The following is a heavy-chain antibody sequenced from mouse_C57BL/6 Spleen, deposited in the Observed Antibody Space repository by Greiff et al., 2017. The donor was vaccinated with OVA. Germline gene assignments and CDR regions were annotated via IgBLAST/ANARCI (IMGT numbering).Heavy chain of an antibody. CDR1: GYTFTSYW. V-gene: IGHV1-59*01. D-gene: IGHD3-2*02. J-gene: IGHJ4*01. Sequence: QVQLQQPGAELVRPGTSVKLSCKASGYTFTSYWMHWVKQRPGQGLEWIGVIDPSDSYTNYNQKFKGKATLTVDTSSSTAYMQLSSLTSEDSAVYYCASQTAQATSSYAMDYWGQGTSVTVSS. CDR2: IDPSDSYT. CDR3: ASQTAQATSSYAMDY.